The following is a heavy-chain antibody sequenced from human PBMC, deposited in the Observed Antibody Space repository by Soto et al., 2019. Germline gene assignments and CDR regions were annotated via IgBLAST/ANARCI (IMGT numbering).Heavy chain of an antibody. V-gene: IGHV1-2*02. D-gene: IGHD3-9*01. J-gene: IGHJ4*02. Sequence: QVQLVQSGAEVKKPGASVKVSCKASGYTFTGYYMHWVRQAPGQGLEWMGWLSPNSGATNYAQNFQGRVTMTRDTSISTAYMELSLLRSDDTAVYYCARVEQRLVRFDNCGQGTLVTVSS. CDR3: ARVEQRLVRFDN. CDR2: LSPNSGAT. CDR1: GYTFTGYY.